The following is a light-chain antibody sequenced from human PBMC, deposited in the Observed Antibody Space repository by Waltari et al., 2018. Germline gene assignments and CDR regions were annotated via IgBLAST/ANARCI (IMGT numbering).Light chain of an antibody. CDR3: QQHNSHPWT. CDR2: AAS. J-gene: IGKJ1*01. Sequence: DVQMTQSPSSLSASVGDRVTITCRASPTISRYLACYQQKPGKVPKLLIYAASSLESGVPSRFSGSGSGTEFTLTISSLQPEDFATDYCQQHNSHPWTFGQGTKVEIK. V-gene: IGKV1-17*03. CDR1: PTISRY.